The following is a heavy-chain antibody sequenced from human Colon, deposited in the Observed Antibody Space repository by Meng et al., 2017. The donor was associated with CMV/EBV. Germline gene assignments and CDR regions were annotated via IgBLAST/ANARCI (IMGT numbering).Heavy chain of an antibody. V-gene: IGHV1-2*02. CDR2: INPNSGGT. CDR3: ARGAITGTTIPLYYYYYGMDV. J-gene: IGHJ6*02. CDR1: GYTFTGYY. D-gene: IGHD1-7*01. Sequence: ASVKVSCKASGYTFTGYYMHWVRQAPGQGLEWMGWINPNSGGTNYAQKFQGRVTMTRDTSISTAYMELSRLRSDDTAVYYCARGAITGTTIPLYYYYYGMDVWGQGTTVPSP.